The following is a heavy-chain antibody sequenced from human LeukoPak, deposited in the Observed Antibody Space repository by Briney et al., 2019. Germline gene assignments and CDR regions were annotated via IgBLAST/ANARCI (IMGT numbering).Heavy chain of an antibody. Sequence: ASVKVSCKASGYTFTSYGISWVRQAPGQGLEWMGWISAYNGNTNYAQELQGRVTMTTDTSTSTAYMELRSLRSDDTAVYYCARVQLLLLWFGELLSNPAPDYYFDYWGQGTLVTVSS. CDR3: ARVQLLLLWFGELLSNPAPDYYFDY. J-gene: IGHJ4*02. D-gene: IGHD3-10*01. V-gene: IGHV1-18*01. CDR2: ISAYNGNT. CDR1: GYTFTSYG.